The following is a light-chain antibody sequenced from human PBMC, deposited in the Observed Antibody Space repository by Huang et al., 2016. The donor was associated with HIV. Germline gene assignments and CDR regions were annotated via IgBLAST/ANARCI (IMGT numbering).Light chain of an antibody. Sequence: IQLTQSPSSLSASVGDRVTITCRASQGISSYLAWYQQKPGKAPKVLIYASSTLQSGVPSRVSGSGSGTDFTLTISSLQPEDFATYYCQQLNSDPITFGQGTRLEIK. V-gene: IGKV1-9*01. CDR1: QGISSY. J-gene: IGKJ5*01. CDR2: ASS. CDR3: QQLNSDPIT.